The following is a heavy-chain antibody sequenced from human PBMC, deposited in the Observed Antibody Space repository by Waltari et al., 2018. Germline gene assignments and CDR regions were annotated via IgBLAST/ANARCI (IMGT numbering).Heavy chain of an antibody. D-gene: IGHD3-9*01. CDR1: GFSFNNYA. V-gene: IGHV3-30-3*01. J-gene: IGHJ4*02. Sequence: QVQLVESGGGVVQPGRSLRLSCAASGFSFNNYAFHWVRQAPGKGLEWVTSISYTGSNEYYADSVKSRFTISRDNSKNTIFLQMNSLSTEDTAVYYCARWGQYFDLLTGSRSFDYWGLGTLVTVSS. CDR3: ARWGQYFDLLTGSRSFDY. CDR2: ISYTGSNE.